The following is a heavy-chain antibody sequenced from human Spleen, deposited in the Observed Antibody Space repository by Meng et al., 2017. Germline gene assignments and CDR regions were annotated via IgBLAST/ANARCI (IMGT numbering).Heavy chain of an antibody. J-gene: IGHJ4*02. CDR1: GGSFSDYY. CDR2: INHSGST. V-gene: IGHV4-34*01. CDR3: ARGPTTMAHDFDY. D-gene: IGHD4-11*01. Sequence: QVQLQEWGAGLLKLSGTLSPTCVVSGGSFSDYYWSWIRQPPGKGLEWIGEINHSGSTNYNPSLESRATISVDTSQNNLSLKLSSVTAADSAVYYCARGPTTMAHDFDYWGQGTLVTVSS.